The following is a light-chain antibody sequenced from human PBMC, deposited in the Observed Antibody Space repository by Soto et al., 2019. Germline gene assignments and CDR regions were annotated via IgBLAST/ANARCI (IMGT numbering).Light chain of an antibody. V-gene: IGLV1-51*01. CDR2: DTN. CDR3: GTWVTRLSVVV. J-gene: IGLJ2*01. Sequence: QSVLTQPPSVSAAPGQKVTISCSGSGSNIGKNDVSWYLQLPGAAPKLLIYDTNKRPSGIPDRFSGSKSGTSATLGITGLQPGDEADYFCGTWVTRLSVVVFCGGTEVTVL. CDR1: GSNIGKND.